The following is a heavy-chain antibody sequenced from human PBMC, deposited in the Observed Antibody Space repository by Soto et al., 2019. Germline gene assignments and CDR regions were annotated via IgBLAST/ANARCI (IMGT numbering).Heavy chain of an antibody. CDR2: TYFRSKWYN. D-gene: IGHD3-9*01. J-gene: IGHJ5*02. CDR1: GDSVSSKTAA. V-gene: IGHV6-1*01. Sequence: SQTLSLTCAISGDSVSSKTAAWNWIRQSPSRGLEWLGRTYFRSKWYNDYAISVKSRITINPDTSKNQFSLLLNSVTPEDTAVYYCARVSFDHFVHWFDPWGQGPLATVSS. CDR3: ARVSFDHFVHWFDP.